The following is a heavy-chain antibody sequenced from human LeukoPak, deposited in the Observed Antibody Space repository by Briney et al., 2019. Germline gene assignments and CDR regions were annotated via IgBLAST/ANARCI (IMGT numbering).Heavy chain of an antibody. D-gene: IGHD6-13*01. CDR3: AKTGSSSWYGRWALGSYFDY. CDR2: ISSNGGST. V-gene: IGHV3-64*01. CDR1: GFTFSSYA. Sequence: GGSLRLSCAASGFTFSSYAMHWVRQAPGKGLEYVSAISSNGGSTYYANSVKGRFTISRDNSKNTLYLQMGSLRAEDTAVYYCAKTGSSSWYGRWALGSYFDYWGQGTLVTVSS. J-gene: IGHJ4*02.